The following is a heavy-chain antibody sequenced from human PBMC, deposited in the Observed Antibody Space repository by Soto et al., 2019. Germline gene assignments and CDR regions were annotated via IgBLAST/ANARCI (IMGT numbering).Heavy chain of an antibody. CDR3: ARDGSGSYFGY. D-gene: IGHD3-10*01. CDR1: GGTFSSYA. J-gene: IGHJ4*02. V-gene: IGHV1-18*01. CDR2: ISAYNGNT. Sequence: ASVKVSCKASGGTFSSYAISWVRQAPGQGLEWMGWISAYNGNTNYAQKLQGRVTMTTDTCTSTAYMELRSLRSDDTAVYYCARDGSGSYFGYWGQGTLVTVSS.